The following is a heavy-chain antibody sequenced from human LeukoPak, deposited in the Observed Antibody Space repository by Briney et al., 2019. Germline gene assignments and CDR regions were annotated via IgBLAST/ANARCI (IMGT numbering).Heavy chain of an antibody. CDR3: ASLSGSYFGGLGY. D-gene: IGHD3-10*01. V-gene: IGHV1-58*02. Sequence: SVKVSCKASGFTFTSSAMQWVRQARGQRLEWIGWIVVGSGNTNYAQKFQERVTITRDMSTSTAYMELSSLRSEDTAVYYCASLSGSYFGGLGYWGQGTLVTVSS. J-gene: IGHJ4*02. CDR1: GFTFTSSA. CDR2: IVVGSGNT.